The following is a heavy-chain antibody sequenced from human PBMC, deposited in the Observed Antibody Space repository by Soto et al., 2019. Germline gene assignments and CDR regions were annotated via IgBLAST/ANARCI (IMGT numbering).Heavy chain of an antibody. CDR2: MNTNSDDT. CDR1: GYTFTSYD. Sequence: ASVKVSCKTSGYTFTSYDINWVRQAPGQGLEWVGWMNTNSDDTRSAQKFRGRLTLTRDKSMRAVYMKLSNLRPDDTAVYYCAREWSAAGHFYGMDVWGQGTAVTVSS. J-gene: IGHJ6*02. D-gene: IGHD6-13*01. V-gene: IGHV1-8*01. CDR3: AREWSAAGHFYGMDV.